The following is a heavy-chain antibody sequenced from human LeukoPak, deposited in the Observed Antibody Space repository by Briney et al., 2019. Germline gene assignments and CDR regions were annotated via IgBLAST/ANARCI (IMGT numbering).Heavy chain of an antibody. J-gene: IGHJ4*02. Sequence: SETLSLTCAVYGGSFSGYYWSWVRQPPGKGLEWIGYIYYSGSTYYNPSLKSRVTISVDTSKNQFSLKLSSVTAADTTVYYCASGIAVAGLDYWGQGTLVTVSS. CDR2: IYYSGST. CDR1: GGSFSGYY. CDR3: ASGIAVAGLDY. D-gene: IGHD6-19*01. V-gene: IGHV4-34*09.